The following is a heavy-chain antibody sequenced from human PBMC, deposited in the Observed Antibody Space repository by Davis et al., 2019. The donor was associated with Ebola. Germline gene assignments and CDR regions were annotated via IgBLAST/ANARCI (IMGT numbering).Heavy chain of an antibody. CDR2: MNPNSGNT. Sequence: ASVKVSCKASGYTFTSYDINWVRQATGQGLEWMGWMNPNSGNTGYAQKFQGRVTMTRDTSISTAYMELSRLRSDDTAVYYCARAPTWSEINYYCLDYWGQGTLVTVSS. CDR1: GYTFTSYD. CDR3: ARAPTWSEINYYCLDY. V-gene: IGHV1-8*01. D-gene: IGHD3-22*01. J-gene: IGHJ4*02.